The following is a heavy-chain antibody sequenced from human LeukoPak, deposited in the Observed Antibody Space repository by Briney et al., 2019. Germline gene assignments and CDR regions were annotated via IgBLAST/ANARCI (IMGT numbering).Heavy chain of an antibody. D-gene: IGHD3-3*01. Sequence: SETLSLTCTVSGGSISSYYWSWIQQPAGKGLEWIGRIYTSGSTNYNPSLKSRVTMSVDTSKNQFSLKLSSVTAADTAVYYCARDRGARAIITIFGVARGVAYGMDVWGQGTTVTVSS. V-gene: IGHV4-4*07. J-gene: IGHJ6*02. CDR1: GGSISSYY. CDR3: ARDRGARAIITIFGVARGVAYGMDV. CDR2: IYTSGST.